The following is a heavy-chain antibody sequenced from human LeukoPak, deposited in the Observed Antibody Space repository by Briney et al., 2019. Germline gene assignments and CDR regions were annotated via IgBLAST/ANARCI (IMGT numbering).Heavy chain of an antibody. D-gene: IGHD3-10*01. V-gene: IGHV3-30*18. CDR3: AKALSRVRTEGIDY. Sequence: PGRSLRLSCAASGFTFSSVSLHWVRQAPGQGPEWLAVISFDGRVKYYGDSVKGRFTISRDNSKNTLYLQMNSLRAEDTAVYYCAKALSRVRTEGIDYWGQGTLVTVSS. CDR1: GFTFSSVS. J-gene: IGHJ4*02. CDR2: ISFDGRVK.